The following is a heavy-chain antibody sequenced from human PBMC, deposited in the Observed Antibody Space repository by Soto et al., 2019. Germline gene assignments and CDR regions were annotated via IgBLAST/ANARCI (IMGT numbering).Heavy chain of an antibody. CDR3: VRVHGEIDY. V-gene: IGHV1-8*02. Sequence: QVQLVQSGAEVKKPGASVKVSCKASGYTFTNYDINWVRQATGQGLEWMGWMNPRSGNTGYAQQFQGRVIMTRSTSISTAYMELSSLSSEDTAVYYCVRVHGEIDYWGPGTLVTVSS. CDR2: MNPRSGNT. CDR1: GYTFTNYD. D-gene: IGHD4-17*01. J-gene: IGHJ4*02.